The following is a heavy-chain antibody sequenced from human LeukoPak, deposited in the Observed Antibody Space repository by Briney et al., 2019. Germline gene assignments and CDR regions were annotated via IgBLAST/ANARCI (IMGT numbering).Heavy chain of an antibody. CDR3: ARDGPVSFYYYYYMDV. J-gene: IGHJ6*03. D-gene: IGHD4-11*01. Sequence: GGSLRLSCAASGSIFSSYSMNWVRQAPGKGLEWVSYISSSSTTIYYADSVKGRFTISRDNAKNSLYLQMNSLRAEDTAVYYCARDGPVSFYYYYYMDVWGRGTTVTVSS. CDR1: GSIFSSYS. V-gene: IGHV3-48*04. CDR2: ISSSSTTI.